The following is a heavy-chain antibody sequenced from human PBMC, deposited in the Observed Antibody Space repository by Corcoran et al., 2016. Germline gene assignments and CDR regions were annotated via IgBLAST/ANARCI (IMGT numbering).Heavy chain of an antibody. CDR2: INPSGGST. D-gene: IGHD1-26*01. Sequence: QVQLVQSGAEVKKPGASVKVSCKASGYTFTSYYMHWVRQAPGQGLEWMGIINPSGGSTSYAQKFQGRVTMTRDTSTSTVYMELSSLRSEDTAVYYCARDRSGLSGGYGATFDYWGQGTLVTVSS. J-gene: IGHJ4*02. CDR1: GYTFTSYY. CDR3: ARDRSGLSGGYGATFDY. V-gene: IGHV1-46*01.